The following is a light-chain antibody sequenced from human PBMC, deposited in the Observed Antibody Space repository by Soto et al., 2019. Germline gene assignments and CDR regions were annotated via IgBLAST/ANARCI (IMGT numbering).Light chain of an antibody. J-gene: IGKJ1*01. CDR2: GAS. CDR1: QSVSSSY. V-gene: IGKV3-20*01. CDR3: QQYGSAPWT. Sequence: EIVLTQSPGTLSLSPGERATLSCRASQSVSSSYLAWYQQKPGQAPRLLIHGASSRATGIPDRFSGSGSGTDFTLTISRLEPEDLAVYYCQQYGSAPWTFGQGTKVEIK.